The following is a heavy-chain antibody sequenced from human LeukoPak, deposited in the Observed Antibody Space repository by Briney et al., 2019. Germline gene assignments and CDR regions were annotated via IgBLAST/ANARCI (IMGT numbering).Heavy chain of an antibody. CDR2: IKQDGSEK. CDR3: ATYSSLNRREFQF. J-gene: IGHJ1*01. CDR1: GFTFSSYW. D-gene: IGHD3-22*01. Sequence: GGSLRLSCAASGFTFSSYWMSWVRQAPGKGLEGVANIKQDGSEKYYVDSVKGRFTISRDNAKNSLYLQMNSLRAEDTAVYYCATYSSLNRREFQFWGQGTLLTVSS. V-gene: IGHV3-7*01.